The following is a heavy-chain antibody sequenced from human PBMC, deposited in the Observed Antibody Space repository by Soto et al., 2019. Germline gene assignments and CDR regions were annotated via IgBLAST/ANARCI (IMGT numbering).Heavy chain of an antibody. Sequence: EVQLVESGGGLVQPGGSLRLSCAASGFRFSIYSMNWVRQAPGKGLEWSAYITSDIRTIKYADSVKGRFTISRDNDKNLVYLQMNSLRDEDTAVYYCARSVEGHFDYWGQGTVVTVST. J-gene: IGHJ4*02. CDR3: ARSVEGHFDY. CDR2: ITSDIRTI. V-gene: IGHV3-48*02. CDR1: GFRFSIYS. D-gene: IGHD6-19*01.